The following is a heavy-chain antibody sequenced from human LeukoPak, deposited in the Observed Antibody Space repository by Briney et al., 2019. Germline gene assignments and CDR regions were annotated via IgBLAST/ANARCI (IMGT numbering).Heavy chain of an antibody. CDR2: ISWNSGSI. D-gene: IGHD1-26*01. Sequence: GGSPRLSCAASGFTFDDYAMHWVRQAPGKGLEWVSGISWNSGSIGYADSVKGRFTISRDNAKNSLYLQMNSLRAEDTAVYYCASFGRGIDYWGQGTLVTVSS. CDR1: GFTFDDYA. CDR3: ASFGRGIDY. J-gene: IGHJ4*02. V-gene: IGHV3-9*01.